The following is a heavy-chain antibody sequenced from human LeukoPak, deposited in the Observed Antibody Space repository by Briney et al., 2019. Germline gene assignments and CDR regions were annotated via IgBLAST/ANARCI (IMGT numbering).Heavy chain of an antibody. Sequence: GGSLRLSCAASGFTFSSYSMNWVRQAPGKGLEWVSSITRSSIYIYYADSVKGRFTISRDNAKNSLYLQMNSLRAEDTAVYYCAKDLEGSYPRNNWFDPWGQGTLVTVSS. D-gene: IGHD3-16*02. J-gene: IGHJ5*02. CDR2: ITRSSIYI. CDR3: AKDLEGSYPRNNWFDP. CDR1: GFTFSSYS. V-gene: IGHV3-21*04.